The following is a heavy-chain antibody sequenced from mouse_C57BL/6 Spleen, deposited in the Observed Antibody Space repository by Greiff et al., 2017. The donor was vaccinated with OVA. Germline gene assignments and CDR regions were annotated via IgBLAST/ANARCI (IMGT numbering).Heavy chain of an antibody. J-gene: IGHJ1*03. D-gene: IGHD4-1*01. CDR3: ARRTGTGYFDV. CDR1: GFTFSSYA. V-gene: IGHV5-4*03. CDR2: ISDGGSYT. Sequence: EVMLVESVGGLVKPGGSLKLSCAASGFTFSSYAMSWVCQTPEKRLEWVATISDGGSYTYYPDNVKGRFTISRDNAKNNLYLQMSHLKSEDTAMYYCARRTGTGYFDVWGTGTTVTVSS.